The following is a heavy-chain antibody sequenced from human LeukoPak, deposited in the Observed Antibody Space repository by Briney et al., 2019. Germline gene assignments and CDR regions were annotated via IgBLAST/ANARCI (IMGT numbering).Heavy chain of an antibody. J-gene: IGHJ6*03. Sequence: GGSLRLSCAASGFSFTSYAMTWVRQAPGKGLEWVSAASEDGGTTYYADSVKGRFAISRDNTKNTLYLQMNSLRAEDTAVYYCARDEDNSGRYYYYMDVWGKGTTVTVSS. D-gene: IGHD3-22*01. CDR1: GFSFTSYA. V-gene: IGHV3-23*01. CDR3: ARDEDNSGRYYYYMDV. CDR2: ASEDGGTT.